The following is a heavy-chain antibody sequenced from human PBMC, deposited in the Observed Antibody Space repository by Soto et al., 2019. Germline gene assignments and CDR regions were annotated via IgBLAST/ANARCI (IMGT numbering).Heavy chain of an antibody. CDR2: IVPIFGTT. J-gene: IGHJ6*02. D-gene: IGHD6-19*01. V-gene: IGHV1-69*05. CDR1: GGTFSNYA. Sequence: QVQLVQSGAEVKKPGSSVKVSCKVSGGTFSNYAIDWVRLAPGHGLEWMGGIVPIFGTTYYTQKFQGRATIIWDDPTTTAYLEMSSMLSEDTAIYYCARVEAVAGLYNYPGLDVWGQGTAVTVSS. CDR3: ARVEAVAGLYNYPGLDV.